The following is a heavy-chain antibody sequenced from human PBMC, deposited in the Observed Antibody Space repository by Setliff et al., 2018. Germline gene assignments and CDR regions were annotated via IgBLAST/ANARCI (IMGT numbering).Heavy chain of an antibody. D-gene: IGHD6-13*01. CDR2: MNPNSGNR. Sequence: ASVKVSCKASGYTFTTYDINWVRQAPGQGPEWMGWMNPNSGNRGYAQKFQGRVTMTRNTSISTAYMELSTLRSEDTAVYYCARETTYSSSWYGWFDPWGQGTLVTVAS. CDR3: ARETTYSSSWYGWFDP. J-gene: IGHJ5*02. V-gene: IGHV1-8*02. CDR1: GYTFTTYD.